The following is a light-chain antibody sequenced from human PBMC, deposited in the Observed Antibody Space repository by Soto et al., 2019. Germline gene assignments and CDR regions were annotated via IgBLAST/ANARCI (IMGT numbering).Light chain of an antibody. CDR2: TAS. J-gene: IGKJ3*01. V-gene: IGKV1-39*01. Sequence: DIQMTQSPSSLSASVGDTVSITCRASRNIGSYLNWYQQKPGKAPKLLINTASTFQSGVPSRFSGSGSGTDFALTITSLQPEDFATYYCQQSYSNPLTFGPGTKIDIK. CDR1: RNIGSY. CDR3: QQSYSNPLT.